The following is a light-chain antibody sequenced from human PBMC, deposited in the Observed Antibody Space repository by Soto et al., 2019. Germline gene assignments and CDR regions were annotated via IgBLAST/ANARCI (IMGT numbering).Light chain of an antibody. V-gene: IGLV2-8*01. CDR3: NSYAGSNNWV. CDR1: SSDVGGYNY. Sequence: QSALTQPASVSGSPGQSITISCTGNSSDVGGYNYVSWYQQHPGKAPKLMIYEVSKRPSGVPDRFSGSKSGNTASLTVSGLQAEDEADYYCNSYAGSNNWVFGGGTQLTVL. J-gene: IGLJ3*02. CDR2: EVS.